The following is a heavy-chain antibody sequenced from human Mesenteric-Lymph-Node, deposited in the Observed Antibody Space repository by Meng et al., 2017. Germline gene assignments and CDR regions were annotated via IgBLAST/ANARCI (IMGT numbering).Heavy chain of an antibody. CDR3: ARPPPKEFDTSGYYDDY. CDR2: ISSDGIKK. J-gene: IGHJ4*02. V-gene: IGHV3-30*03. Sequence: GESLKISCAASGFTFSNYGMHWVRQAPGKGLQWVAGISSDGIKKFYGDSVKGRFSISRDDSKNTVYLQMNSLRTEDTAVYYCARPPPKEFDTSGYYDDYWGQGTLVTVSS. CDR1: GFTFSNYG. D-gene: IGHD3-22*01.